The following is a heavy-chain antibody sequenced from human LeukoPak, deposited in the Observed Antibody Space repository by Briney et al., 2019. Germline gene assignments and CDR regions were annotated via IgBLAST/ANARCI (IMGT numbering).Heavy chain of an antibody. V-gene: IGHV4-59*01. D-gene: IGHD6-25*01. CDR2: IYYSGSA. CDR3: ARAGGVKTAALDLDY. Sequence: SETLSLTCTVSGGSISDYSWSWIRRPPGKGLEWIGNIYYSGSANHNPSLKSRVTISRDTSKNQFSLKLTSVTTADTAVYYCARAGGVKTAALDLDYWGQGTLVTVSS. CDR1: GGSISDYS. J-gene: IGHJ4*02.